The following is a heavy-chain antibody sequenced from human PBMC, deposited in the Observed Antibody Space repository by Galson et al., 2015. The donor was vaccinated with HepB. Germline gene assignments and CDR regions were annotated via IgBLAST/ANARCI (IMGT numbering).Heavy chain of an antibody. CDR3: ARRAGGSSKYFFDY. D-gene: IGHD6-6*01. CDR1: GDSVSSNSAA. CDR2: TYYRSKWYN. V-gene: IGHV6-1*01. Sequence: CAISGDSVSSNSAAWNWIRQSPSRGLEWLGRTYYRSKWYNDSAVSVKSRITINPDTSKNQFSLQLSSVTPEDTAVYYCARRAGGSSKYFFDYWGQGTLVTVSS. J-gene: IGHJ4*02.